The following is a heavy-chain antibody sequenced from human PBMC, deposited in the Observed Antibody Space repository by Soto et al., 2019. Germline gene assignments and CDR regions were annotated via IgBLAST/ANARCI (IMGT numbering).Heavy chain of an antibody. D-gene: IGHD1-20*01. Sequence: QVQLVQSGAEVKKPGASVKVSCKASGYTFTSYDINWVRQAPGQGLEWVGWMTPNSGDTGYAQTFQGRVTLTRDTSRSTAYMELSSLTSEDTAVYYCERNLYNTGSFDHWGQGTLVTVSS. CDR3: ERNLYNTGSFDH. CDR2: MTPNSGDT. CDR1: GYTFTSYD. V-gene: IGHV1-8*02. J-gene: IGHJ4*02.